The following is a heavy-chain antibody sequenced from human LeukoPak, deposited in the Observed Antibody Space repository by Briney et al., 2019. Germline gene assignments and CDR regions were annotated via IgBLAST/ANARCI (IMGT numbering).Heavy chain of an antibody. CDR2: IYSSGST. J-gene: IGHJ4*02. V-gene: IGHV4-4*07. Sequence: SATLSLTCTVSGGSISSYYWSWIRQPAGKGLEWIGRIYSSGSTKYNPSLKSRVTISVDKSKNQVSLKLSSVTAADTAVYYCARADFWSAVDYWGQGTLVTVSS. CDR3: ARADFWSAVDY. D-gene: IGHD3-3*01. CDR1: GGSISSYY.